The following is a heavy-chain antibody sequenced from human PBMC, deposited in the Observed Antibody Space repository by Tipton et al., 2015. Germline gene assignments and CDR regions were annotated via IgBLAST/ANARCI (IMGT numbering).Heavy chain of an antibody. D-gene: IGHD3-16*01. CDR3: ARGGSWGSFDI. CDR1: GGFIGSPTW. J-gene: IGHJ3*02. Sequence: TLSLTCAVSGGFIGSPTWWTWVRQPPGKGLEWIGQIYHSSDTDYNPSLQSRVTISVDRSRNQFSLKVRSVTAADTAVYYCARGGSWGSFDIWGQGTMVTVSS. V-gene: IGHV4-4*02. CDR2: IYHSSDT.